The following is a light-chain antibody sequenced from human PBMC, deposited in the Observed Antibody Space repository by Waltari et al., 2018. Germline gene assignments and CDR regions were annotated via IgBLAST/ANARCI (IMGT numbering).Light chain of an antibody. CDR3: QRYFDIVL. V-gene: IGKV1-12*01. CDR1: QDINRW. CDR2: AAS. J-gene: IGKJ5*01. Sequence: DIQMTQSPSSVSASVGDRVTITCRASQDINRWVAWYQQRPGRAPQFLIYAASSLQSGVSSRFSGSGSGTDFTLTISSLQPEDVAVYYCQRYFDIVLFGQGTRVEIK.